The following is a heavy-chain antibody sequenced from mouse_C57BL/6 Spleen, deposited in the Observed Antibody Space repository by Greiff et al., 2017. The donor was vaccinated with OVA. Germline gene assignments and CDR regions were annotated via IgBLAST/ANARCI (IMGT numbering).Heavy chain of an antibody. J-gene: IGHJ2*01. D-gene: IGHD3-3*01. CDR1: GYTFTSYW. V-gene: IGHV1-64*01. CDR2: IHPNSGST. Sequence: QVQLQQPGAELVKPGASVKLSCKASGYTFTSYWMHWVKQRPGQGLEWIGMIHPNSGSTNYNEKFKSKATLTVDKSSSTAYMQLSSLTSEDSAVYYCAREGGGTAGWYFDYWGQGTTLTVSS. CDR3: AREGGGTAGWYFDY.